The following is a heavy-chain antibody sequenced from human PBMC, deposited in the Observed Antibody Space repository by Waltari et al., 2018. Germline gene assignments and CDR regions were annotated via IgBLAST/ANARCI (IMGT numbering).Heavy chain of an antibody. J-gene: IGHJ4*02. CDR3: AGTALHKKIAFDS. D-gene: IGHD2-21*01. Sequence: QLRLRESGPGLVMPSETLSLTCAVSGASVASRSPYWGWIRQSPERGLEWIGTRYFTGATHYNPSLQSRVTISADTSRDQFSLKVNSVTAADTAVYYCAGTALHKKIAFDSWGQGTQVTVSA. CDR2: RYFTGAT. V-gene: IGHV4-39*01. CDR1: GASVASRSPY.